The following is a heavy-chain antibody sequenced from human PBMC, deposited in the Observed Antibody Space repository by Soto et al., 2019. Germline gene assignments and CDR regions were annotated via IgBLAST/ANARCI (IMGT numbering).Heavy chain of an antibody. J-gene: IGHJ5*02. V-gene: IGHV4-34*01. CDR3: ARGVGYYDFWSGYYQPWFDP. D-gene: IGHD3-3*01. CDR1: GGSFSGYY. Sequence: QVQLQQWGAGLLKPSETLSLTCAVYGGSFSGYYWSWIRQPPGKGLEWIGEINHSGSTNYNPSLKSRVTISVDTSKNQFSLKLSSVTAADTAVYYCARGVGYYDFWSGYYQPWFDPWGQGTLVTVSS. CDR2: INHSGST.